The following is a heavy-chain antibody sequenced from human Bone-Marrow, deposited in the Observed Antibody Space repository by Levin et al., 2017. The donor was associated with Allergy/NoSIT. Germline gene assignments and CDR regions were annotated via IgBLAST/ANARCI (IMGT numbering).Heavy chain of an antibody. J-gene: IGHJ4*02. CDR1: GFTFSDYY. Sequence: GGSLRLSCAASGFTFSDYYMSWIRQAPGKGLEWVSYISSSSSYTNYADSVKGRFTISRDNAKNSLYLQMNSLRAEDTAVYYCASFPPYCSGGSCQSYWGQGTLVTVSS. CDR3: ASFPPYCSGGSCQSY. CDR2: ISSSSSYT. V-gene: IGHV3-11*03. D-gene: IGHD2-15*01.